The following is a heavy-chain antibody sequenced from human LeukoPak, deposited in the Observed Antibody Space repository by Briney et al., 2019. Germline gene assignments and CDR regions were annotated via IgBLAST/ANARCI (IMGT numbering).Heavy chain of an antibody. CDR2: ISSSGSTI. CDR1: GFTFSTYG. J-gene: IGHJ5*02. V-gene: IGHV3-48*04. Sequence: AGGSLRLSCGASGFTFSTYGMSWVRQAPGKGLEWVSYISSSGSTIYYADSVKGRFTISRDNAKNSLYLQMNSLRAEDTAVYYCARDGAYYDILTGYYNLWGQGTLVTVSS. CDR3: ARDGAYYDILTGYYNL. D-gene: IGHD3-9*01.